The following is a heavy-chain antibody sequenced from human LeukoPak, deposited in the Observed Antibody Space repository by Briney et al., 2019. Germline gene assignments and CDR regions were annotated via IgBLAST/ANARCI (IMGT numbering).Heavy chain of an antibody. J-gene: IGHJ1*01. CDR1: GGSISSSSYY. D-gene: IGHD3-3*01. Sequence: SETLSLTCTVSGGSISSSSYYWGWIRQPPGKGLEWIGSIYYSGSTYYNPSLKSRVTISVDTSKNQFSLKLSSVTAADTAVYYCLSSGYYRPEYFQHWGQGTLVTVSS. CDR3: LSSGYYRPEYFQH. V-gene: IGHV4-39*01. CDR2: IYYSGST.